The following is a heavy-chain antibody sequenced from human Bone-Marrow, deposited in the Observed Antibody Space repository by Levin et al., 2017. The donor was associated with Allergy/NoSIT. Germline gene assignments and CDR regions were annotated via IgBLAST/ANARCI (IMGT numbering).Heavy chain of an antibody. V-gene: IGHV3-48*02. CDR3: ARDRRISSGYYSDAFDL. Sequence: GESLKISCAASGFTFSRKTMHWVRQAPGKGLDWLSSISSASVTIFYADAVQGRSTISRDNAMNALYLQMNSLKDEDTAVYFCARDRRISSGYYSDAFDLWGQGTMVTVSS. CDR2: ISSASVTI. J-gene: IGHJ3*01. CDR1: GFTFSRKT. D-gene: IGHD3-22*01.